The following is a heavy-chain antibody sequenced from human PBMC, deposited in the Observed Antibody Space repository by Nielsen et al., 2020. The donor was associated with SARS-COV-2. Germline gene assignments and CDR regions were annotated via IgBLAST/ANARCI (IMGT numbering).Heavy chain of an antibody. Sequence: SLKISCAASGFTFDDYAMHWVRQAPGKGLEWVSGISWNSGSIGYADSVKGRFTISRDNAKHSLYLQMNSLRAEDTALYYCAKAPPHYYDSSGYYGFDYWGQGTLVTVSS. D-gene: IGHD3-22*01. V-gene: IGHV3-9*01. J-gene: IGHJ4*02. CDR2: ISWNSGSI. CDR3: AKAPPHYYDSSGYYGFDY. CDR1: GFTFDDYA.